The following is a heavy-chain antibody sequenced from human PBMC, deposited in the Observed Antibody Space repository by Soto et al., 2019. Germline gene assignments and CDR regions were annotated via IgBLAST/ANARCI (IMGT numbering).Heavy chain of an antibody. CDR1: GFTFNNYA. CDR3: ARRFWSGFYADY. V-gene: IGHV3-23*01. Sequence: EVQLLESGGGLVQPGGSLRLSCAASGFTFNNYAMSWVRQAPGKGLEWFSSTSDNGDSTYYADSVKGRFTISRDNSKNPLYVQMNSLRAEETDIYFCARRFWSGFYADYWGRRTPVIVSS. J-gene: IGHJ4*02. CDR2: TSDNGDST. D-gene: IGHD3-3*01.